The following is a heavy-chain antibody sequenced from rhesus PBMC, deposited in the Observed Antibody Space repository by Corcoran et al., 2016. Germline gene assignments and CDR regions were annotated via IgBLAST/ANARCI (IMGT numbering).Heavy chain of an antibody. V-gene: IGHV4S7*01. CDR3: ARSAIAAADSDY. CDR2: IYGKRQNT. D-gene: IGHD6-31*01. J-gene: IGHJ4*01. CDR1: GGSISGGYY. Sequence: QVQLQESGPGLVKPSETLSLTCAVSGGSISGGYYWGCIRPQQGKGREWIGNIYGKRQNTHTNPSLKSRFTISKDTSKNQFSLKLSSVTAADPAVYYLARSAIAAADSDYWGQGVLVTVSS.